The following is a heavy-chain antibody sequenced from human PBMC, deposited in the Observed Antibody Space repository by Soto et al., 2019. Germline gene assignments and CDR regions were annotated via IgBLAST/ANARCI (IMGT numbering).Heavy chain of an antibody. D-gene: IGHD6-19*01. J-gene: IGHJ5*02. CDR3: ARDPLMAGAGMSTRFPRWFDP. V-gene: IGHV1-69*13. CDR1: GGTFSSYA. Sequence: SVKVSFKASGGTFSSYAISWVRQAPGQGLEWMGGIIPILGTANYAQKFQGRVTITADESTSTAYMELSSRRSEDPAVYYCARDPLMAGAGMSTRFPRWFDPSGQGTLVSVSS. CDR2: IIPILGTA.